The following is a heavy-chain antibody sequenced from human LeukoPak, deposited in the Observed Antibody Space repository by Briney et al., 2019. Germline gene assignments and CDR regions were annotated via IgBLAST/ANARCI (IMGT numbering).Heavy chain of an antibody. Sequence: PGGSLRLSCAASGFTFSSYSMNWVRQAPGKGLEWVSYISSSSSTIYYADSVKGRFTISRDNSKNTLSLQMNSLRAEDTAVYYCAKDSDYYYYMDVWGKGTTVTVSS. CDR1: GFTFSSYS. CDR3: AKDSDYYYYMDV. J-gene: IGHJ6*03. V-gene: IGHV3-48*01. CDR2: ISSSSSTI.